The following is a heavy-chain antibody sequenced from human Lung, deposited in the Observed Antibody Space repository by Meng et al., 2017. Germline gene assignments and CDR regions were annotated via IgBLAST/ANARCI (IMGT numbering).Heavy chain of an antibody. J-gene: IGHJ6*02. CDR3: ARAGSSWYRTYYYYGMDV. D-gene: IGHD6-13*01. Sequence: GGSLRLSCAASGFTFSDYYMSWIRQAPGKGLEWVSYISSSGSTIYYADSVKGRFTISRDNAKNSLYLQMNSLRAEDTDVYYCARAGSSWYRTYYYYGMDVWGQGTTVTVSS. CDR1: GFTFSDYY. V-gene: IGHV3-11*01. CDR2: ISSSGSTI.